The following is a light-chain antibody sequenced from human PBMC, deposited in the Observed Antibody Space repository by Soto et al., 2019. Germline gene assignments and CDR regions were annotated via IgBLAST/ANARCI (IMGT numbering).Light chain of an antibody. CDR1: QSVSSSY. CDR3: QQSSKWPRT. V-gene: IGKV3-20*01. CDR2: GAS. Sequence: IVLTQSPGTLSLSPGERATLSCRASQSVSSSYLAWYQQKPGQAPRLLIYGASTRATGIPARFSGSGSGTEFTLTISSLQSEDFAVYYCQQSSKWPRTFGQGTKVDIK. J-gene: IGKJ1*01.